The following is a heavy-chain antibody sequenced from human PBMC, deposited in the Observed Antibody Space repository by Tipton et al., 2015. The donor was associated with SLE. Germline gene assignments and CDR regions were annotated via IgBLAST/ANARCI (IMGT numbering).Heavy chain of an antibody. CDR2: ISDGGGT. CDR1: GGSISSDH. V-gene: IGHV4-59*12. D-gene: IGHD4-17*01. Sequence: TLSLTCSVSGGSISSDHWIWIRQPPGKGLEWLGYISDGGGTNYNPSLKSRVTISVDTSKNQFSLRLSSVTAADTAVYYCARGGLTYGYYYYMDVWGKGTTVTVSS. CDR3: ARGGLTYGYYYYMDV. J-gene: IGHJ6*03.